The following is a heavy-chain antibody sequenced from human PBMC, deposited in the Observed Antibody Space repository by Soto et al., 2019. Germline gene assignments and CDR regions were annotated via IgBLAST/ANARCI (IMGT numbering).Heavy chain of an antibody. CDR1: GGSISSSSYY. Sequence: SETLSLTCTVSGGSISSSSYYWGWIRQPPGKGLEWIGYIFHGGSTYYNPSLRSRVTISVDRSRTQFSLKMSSVTAADTAVYYCARGRVVVPAAVMFNCLDPWGQGALVTVSS. CDR3: ARGRVVVPAAVMFNCLDP. J-gene: IGHJ5*02. D-gene: IGHD2-2*01. V-gene: IGHV4-39*07. CDR2: IFHGGST.